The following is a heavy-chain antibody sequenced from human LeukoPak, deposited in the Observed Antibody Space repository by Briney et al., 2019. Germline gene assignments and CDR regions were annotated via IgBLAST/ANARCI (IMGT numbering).Heavy chain of an antibody. V-gene: IGHV3-21*01. CDR3: ASGYSRSSNDY. CDR1: GFTFSSYS. J-gene: IGHJ4*01. D-gene: IGHD6-6*01. Sequence: GWSLRLSCAASGFTFSSYSCNWVRQAPGKGLVWVSSISSSRNDIYYADSVKGRFTISRDNVKSSLYLQMNSLRAEDTAVYYCASGYSRSSNDYWGHGTLVTVSS. CDR2: ISSSRNDI.